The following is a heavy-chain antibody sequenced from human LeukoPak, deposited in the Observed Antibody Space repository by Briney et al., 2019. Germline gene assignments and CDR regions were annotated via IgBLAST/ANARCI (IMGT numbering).Heavy chain of an antibody. CDR1: GFDISYNY. Sequence: GGSLRLSCVASGFDISYNYVGWVRQAPGKGLEWVSVIHTGGTTHYADSVKGRFTISKDNSNNTVFLQMNSVRVEDTAVYYCARVWFGYFFQWGQGALVTVSS. V-gene: IGHV3-53*01. CDR3: ARVWFGYFFQ. D-gene: IGHD3-10*01. J-gene: IGHJ4*02. CDR2: IHTGGTT.